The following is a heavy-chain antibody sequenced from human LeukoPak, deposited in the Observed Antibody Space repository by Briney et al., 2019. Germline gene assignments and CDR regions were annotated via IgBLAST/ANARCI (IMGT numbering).Heavy chain of an antibody. V-gene: IGHV3-23*01. D-gene: IGHD3-10*01. CDR3: AKDPWLRITMVRGAFDP. CDR1: GFTFSSYA. CDR2: ISGSGGST. Sequence: PGGSLRLSCAASGFTFSSYAMSWVRQAPGKGLEWVSAISGSGGSTYYADSVKGRFAISRDNSKNTLYLQMNSLRAEDTAVYYCAKDPWLRITMVRGAFDPWGQGTLVTVSS. J-gene: IGHJ5*02.